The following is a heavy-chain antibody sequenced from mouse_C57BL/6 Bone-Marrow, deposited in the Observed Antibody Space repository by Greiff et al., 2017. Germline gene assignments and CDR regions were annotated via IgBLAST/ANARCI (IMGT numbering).Heavy chain of an antibody. V-gene: IGHV1-4*01. CDR3: ARGPYYAMDY. J-gene: IGHJ4*01. Sequence: VKLMESGAELARPGASVKMSCKASGYTFTSYTMTWVKQRPGQGLEWIGDINPSSGYTKYNQKFKDKATLTADKSSSTAYMQLISLTSEDSAVYYCARGPYYAMDYWGQGTSVTVSS. CDR1: GYTFTSYT. CDR2: INPSSGYT.